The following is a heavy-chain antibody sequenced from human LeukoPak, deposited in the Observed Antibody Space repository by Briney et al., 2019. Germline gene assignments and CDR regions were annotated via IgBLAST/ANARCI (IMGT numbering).Heavy chain of an antibody. V-gene: IGHV3-53*01. CDR3: SSGYYRYIDY. CDR1: GFTVSSNY. Sequence: GGSLRLSCAASGFTVSSNYMNWVRQAPGKGLEWVSVIYSGGSTYYADSVKGRFTISRDNSKTTLYLQMNSLRAEDTAVYYCSSGYYRYIDYWGQGTLVTVSS. J-gene: IGHJ4*02. CDR2: IYSGGST. D-gene: IGHD3-22*01.